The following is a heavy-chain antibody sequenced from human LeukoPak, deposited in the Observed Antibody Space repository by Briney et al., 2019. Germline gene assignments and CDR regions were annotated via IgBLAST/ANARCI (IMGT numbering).Heavy chain of an antibody. J-gene: IGHJ4*02. CDR2: ISAYNGNT. CDR3: AREVRVHCSGGSCNTAFDY. Sequence: ASVKVSCKASGYTFTSYGISWVRQAPGQGLEWMGWISAYNGNTDYAQKLQGRVTMTTDTSTSTAYMELRSLRSDDTAVYYCAREVRVHCSGGSCNTAFDYWGQGTLVTVSS. CDR1: GYTFTSYG. V-gene: IGHV1-18*01. D-gene: IGHD2-15*01.